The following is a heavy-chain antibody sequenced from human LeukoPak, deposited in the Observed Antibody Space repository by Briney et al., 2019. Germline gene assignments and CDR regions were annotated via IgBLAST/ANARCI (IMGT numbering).Heavy chain of an antibody. Sequence: GASVKVSCKASGYTFTSYYMHWVRQAPGQGLEWMGIINPSGGSTSYAQKFQGRVTMTRDMSTSTAYMERSRLRSDDTAVYYCARDATTYYYNWFDPWGQGTLVTVSS. D-gene: IGHD3-10*01. J-gene: IGHJ5*02. CDR3: ARDATTYYYNWFDP. CDR2: INPSGGST. CDR1: GYTFTSYY. V-gene: IGHV1-46*01.